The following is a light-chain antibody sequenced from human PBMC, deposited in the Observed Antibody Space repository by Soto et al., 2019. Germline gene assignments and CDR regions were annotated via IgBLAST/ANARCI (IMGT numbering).Light chain of an antibody. J-gene: IGKJ4*01. Sequence: EIVLTQSPGTLSLSPGERATLSCRASQSVSRSSLAWYQQKPGQAPRLLSYGASTRATGIPDRFSGSGSGTDFTFAISRLESEDFAVYFGQQYGSSPLTFGGGTKVEIK. V-gene: IGKV3-20*01. CDR2: GAS. CDR1: QSVSRSS. CDR3: QQYGSSPLT.